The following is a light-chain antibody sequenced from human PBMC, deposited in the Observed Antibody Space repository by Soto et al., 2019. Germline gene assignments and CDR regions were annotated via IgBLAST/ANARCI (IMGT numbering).Light chain of an antibody. Sequence: EIVMTQSPATLSVYPGERATLSCRASQSVSSNLAWYQQKPGQAPRLLIYGASSRATGIPVRFSGSGSGTEFTLTISSLQSEDFAVYYCQQYNNWPLTFGQRTRLEIK. CDR2: GAS. J-gene: IGKJ5*01. V-gene: IGKV3-15*01. CDR1: QSVSSN. CDR3: QQYNNWPLT.